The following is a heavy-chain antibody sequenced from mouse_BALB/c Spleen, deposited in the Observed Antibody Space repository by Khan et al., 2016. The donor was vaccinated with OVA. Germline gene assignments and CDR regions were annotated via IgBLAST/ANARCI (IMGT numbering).Heavy chain of an antibody. CDR3: ARMDTTSVDY. V-gene: IGHV1-77*01. J-gene: IGHJ2*01. Sequence: QVQLQQSGTELARPGASVKLSCKASGYTFTDYYITWVKQRTGQGLEWIGEIYPGSGNTYYNEKFKGKATLTADKSSNTAYMQLSSLTSDDSAVYFCARMDTTSVDYWGQGTTLTVSS. CDR1: GYTFTDYY. D-gene: IGHD2-3*01. CDR2: IYPGSGNT.